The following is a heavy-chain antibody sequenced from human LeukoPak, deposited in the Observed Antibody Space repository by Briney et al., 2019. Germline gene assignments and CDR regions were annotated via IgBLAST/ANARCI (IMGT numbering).Heavy chain of an antibody. J-gene: IGHJ3*02. CDR3: ARCVESTMTGCAFDI. D-gene: IGHD3-22*01. CDR2: ISSSSSYI. Sequence: GGSLRLSCAASGFTFSSYSMNWVRQAPGKGLEWVSSISSSSSYIYYADSVKGRFTISRDNAKKSLSLQMNSLRADDTAVYYCARCVESTMTGCAFDIWGQGTMVTVSS. V-gene: IGHV3-21*01. CDR1: GFTFSSYS.